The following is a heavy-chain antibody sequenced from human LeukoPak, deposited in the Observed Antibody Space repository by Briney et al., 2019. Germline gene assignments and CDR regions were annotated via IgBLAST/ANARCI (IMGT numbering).Heavy chain of an antibody. CDR2: INHSGST. Sequence: SETLSLTCAVYGGSFSGYYWSWIRQPPGKGLEWIGEINHSGSTNYNPSLKSRVTISVDTSKNQFSLKLSSVTAADTAVYYCAREGSGDILTGHDAFDIWGQGTMVTVSS. J-gene: IGHJ3*02. CDR3: AREGSGDILTGHDAFDI. CDR1: GGSFSGYY. V-gene: IGHV4-34*01. D-gene: IGHD3-9*01.